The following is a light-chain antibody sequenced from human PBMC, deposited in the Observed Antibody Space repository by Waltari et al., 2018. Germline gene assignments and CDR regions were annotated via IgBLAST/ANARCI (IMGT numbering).Light chain of an antibody. CDR2: WAS. V-gene: IGKV4-1*01. Sequence: DIVMTQSPDSLAVSLGERAAINCKSRQSVLHSSNNKNYLAWFQQKPGQPPKRLIYWASTRESGIPDRFSGSGSGTDFTLTISSLQAEDVAVYYCQQYYSSPRTFGQGTKVEIK. CDR3: QQYYSSPRT. CDR1: QSVLHSSNNKNY. J-gene: IGKJ1*01.